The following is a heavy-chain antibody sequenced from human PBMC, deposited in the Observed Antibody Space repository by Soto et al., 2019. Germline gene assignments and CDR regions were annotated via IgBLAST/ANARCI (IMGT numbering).Heavy chain of an antibody. CDR3: ARAGGAY. CDR2: LSYDGSNK. Sequence: QVQLVESGVGVVQPGRSLRLSCAASGFTFSSYAMHWVRRAPGKGVECMAVLSYDGSNKYYADSVKGRFTISRDNSKNTLYLQMNSLSPEDTALYYCARAGGAYWGKGTLVIVSS. CDR1: GFTFSSYA. D-gene: IGHD3-16*01. J-gene: IGHJ4*02. V-gene: IGHV3-30-3*01.